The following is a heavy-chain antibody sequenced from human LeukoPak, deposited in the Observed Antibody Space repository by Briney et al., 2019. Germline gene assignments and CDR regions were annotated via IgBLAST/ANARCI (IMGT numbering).Heavy chain of an antibody. D-gene: IGHD3-22*01. CDR1: GGSVSLSIYY. J-gene: IGHJ5*02. CDR2: IYYSGST. CDR3: ARHRYYYDSSGYYYQP. Sequence: PSETLSLTCTVSGGSVSLSIYYWGWIRQPPGKGLEWIGYIYYSGSTNYNPSLKSRVTISVDTSKNQFSLRLSSVTAADTAVYYCARHRYYYDSSGYYYQPWGQGTLVTVSS. V-gene: IGHV4-61*01.